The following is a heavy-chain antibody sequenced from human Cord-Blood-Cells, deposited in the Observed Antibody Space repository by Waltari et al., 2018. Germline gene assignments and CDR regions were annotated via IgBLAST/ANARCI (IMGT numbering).Heavy chain of an antibody. J-gene: IGHJ4*02. CDR3: ARGPNYDFWSGYYFDY. CDR2: IYYSGST. CDR1: GGPVSSGSYY. Sequence: QVQLQESGPGLVKPSETLSLTCTVSGGPVSSGSYYWSWTRQPPGKGLEWIGYIYYSGSTNYNPSLKSRVTISVDTSKNQFSLKLSSVTAADTAVYYCARGPNYDFWSGYYFDYWGQGTLVTVSS. D-gene: IGHD3-3*01. V-gene: IGHV4-61*01.